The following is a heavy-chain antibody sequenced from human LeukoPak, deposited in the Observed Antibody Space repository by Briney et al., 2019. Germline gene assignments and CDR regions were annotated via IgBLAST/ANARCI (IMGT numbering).Heavy chain of an antibody. Sequence: SETLSLTCTVSGGSISSYYWSWIRQPPGKGLEWSGYIYYSGSTNYNPSLKSRVTISVDTSKNQFSLKLSSVTAADTAVYYCARDNWDLIDYWGQGTLVTVSS. J-gene: IGHJ4*02. CDR2: IYYSGST. D-gene: IGHD7-27*01. CDR3: ARDNWDLIDY. CDR1: GGSISSYY. V-gene: IGHV4-59*01.